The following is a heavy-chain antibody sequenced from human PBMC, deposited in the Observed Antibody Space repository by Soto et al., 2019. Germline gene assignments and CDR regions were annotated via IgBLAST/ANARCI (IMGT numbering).Heavy chain of an antibody. Sequence: PGESRKLSCKGSGYNCTIYGIGWVRQMPGKGLEGMGIIYPGDSDTRYGPSFQGQVTISADKSNSLPDMQRSNVRPSDTAMYYWAGRGGRQLWLHYYGMDVWGQGTTVTVSS. V-gene: IGHV5-51*01. CDR3: AGRGGRQLWLHYYGMDV. D-gene: IGHD5-18*01. CDR1: GYNCTIYG. J-gene: IGHJ6*02. CDR2: IYPGDSDT.